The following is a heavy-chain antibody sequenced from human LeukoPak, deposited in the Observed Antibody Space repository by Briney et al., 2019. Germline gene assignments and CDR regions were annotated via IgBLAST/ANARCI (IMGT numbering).Heavy chain of an antibody. D-gene: IGHD5-12*01. CDR1: GGSFSGYY. CDR2: INHSGST. Sequence: PSETLSLTCAVHGGSFSGYYWSWIRQPPGKGLEWIGEINHSGSTNYNPSLKSRVTISVDTSKNQFSLKLSSVTAADTAVYYCAKVSGYSGYDYWGQGTLVTVSS. CDR3: AKVSGYSGYDY. J-gene: IGHJ4*02. V-gene: IGHV4-34*01.